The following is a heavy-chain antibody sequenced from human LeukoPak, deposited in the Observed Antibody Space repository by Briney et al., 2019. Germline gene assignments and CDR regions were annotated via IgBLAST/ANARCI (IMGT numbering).Heavy chain of an antibody. V-gene: IGHV4-59*01. CDR2: IFYSGSA. CDR3: ARAIMFTFGGVNVIRELDY. D-gene: IGHD3-16*02. J-gene: IGHJ4*02. Sequence: SETLSLTCTVSAGFSSSYYWSWIRQPPGKGLEWIGYIFYSGSANYNPSLQSRVTMSVDTSKNRFSLKLSSVTAADTAVYYCARAIMFTFGGVNVIRELDYWGQGTLVTVSS. CDR1: AGFSSSYY.